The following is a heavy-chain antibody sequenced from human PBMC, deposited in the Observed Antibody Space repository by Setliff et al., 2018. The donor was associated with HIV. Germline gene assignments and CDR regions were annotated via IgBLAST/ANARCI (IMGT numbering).Heavy chain of an antibody. Sequence: SETLSLTCTVSGGSISSGSYYWSWIRQPAGKGLEWIGHIYTSGSTNYNPSLKSRLTISVDRSKNQFSLKMRSVTAADTAVYYCARVPPEYSSSSQAFDIWGQGTKVTVSS. D-gene: IGHD6-6*01. CDR1: GGSISSGSYY. CDR2: IYTSGST. CDR3: ARVPPEYSSSSQAFDI. J-gene: IGHJ3*02. V-gene: IGHV4-61*09.